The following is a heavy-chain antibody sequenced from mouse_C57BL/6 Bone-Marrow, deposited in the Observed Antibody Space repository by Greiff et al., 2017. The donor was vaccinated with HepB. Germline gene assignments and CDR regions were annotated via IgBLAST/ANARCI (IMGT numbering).Heavy chain of an antibody. CDR1: GYTFTSYW. Sequence: QVQLQQSGAELVMPGASVKLSCKASGYTFTSYWMHWVKQRPGQGLEWIGEIDPSDSYTNYNQKFKGKSTLTADKSSSTAYMQLSSLTSEDSAVYYCARAHYYCGSGRWYFDVWGTGTTVTVSS. J-gene: IGHJ1*03. CDR3: ARAHYYCGSGRWYFDV. D-gene: IGHD1-1*01. V-gene: IGHV1-69*01. CDR2: IDPSDSYT.